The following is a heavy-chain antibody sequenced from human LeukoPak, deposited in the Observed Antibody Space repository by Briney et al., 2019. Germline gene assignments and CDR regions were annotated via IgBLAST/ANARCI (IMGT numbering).Heavy chain of an antibody. CDR1: GFTFSSYA. CDR2: ISGSGGST. CDR3: ARGVDTNGGDYGMDV. D-gene: IGHD2-15*01. V-gene: IGHV3-23*01. J-gene: IGHJ6*02. Sequence: PGGSLRLSCAASGFTFSSYAMSWVRQAPGEGLEWVSAISGSGGSTYYADSVKGRFTISRDNSKNTLYLQMNSLRAEDTAVYYCARGVDTNGGDYGMDVWGQGTTVTVSS.